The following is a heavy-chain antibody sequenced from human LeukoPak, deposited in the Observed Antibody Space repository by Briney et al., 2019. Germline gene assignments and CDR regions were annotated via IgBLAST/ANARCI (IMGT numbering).Heavy chain of an antibody. J-gene: IGHJ3*02. Sequence: GASVKVSCKASGYTFTSYDINWVRQATGQGLEWMGWMNPNSGNTGYAQKLQGRVTITRNTSISTAYMELSSLRSEDTAVYYCARGLNYYDSSGYYESPYAFDIWGQGTMVTVSS. V-gene: IGHV1-8*03. CDR2: MNPNSGNT. CDR1: GYTFTSYD. CDR3: ARGLNYYDSSGYYESPYAFDI. D-gene: IGHD3-22*01.